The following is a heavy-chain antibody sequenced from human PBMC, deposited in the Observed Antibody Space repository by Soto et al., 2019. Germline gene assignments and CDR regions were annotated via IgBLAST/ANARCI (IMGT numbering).Heavy chain of an antibody. CDR1: GGSISSSNW. CDR2: IYHSGST. J-gene: IGHJ6*02. CDR3: ARAPRYYDILTGYPPDYYYYYGMDV. Sequence: QVQLQESGPGLVKPSGTLSLTCAVSGGSISSSNWWSWVRQPPGKGLEWIGEIYHSGSTNYNPSLKRRVTISVDKSKNQFSLKLSSVTAADTAVYYCARAPRYYDILTGYPPDYYYYYGMDVWGQGTTVTVSS. D-gene: IGHD3-9*01. V-gene: IGHV4-4*02.